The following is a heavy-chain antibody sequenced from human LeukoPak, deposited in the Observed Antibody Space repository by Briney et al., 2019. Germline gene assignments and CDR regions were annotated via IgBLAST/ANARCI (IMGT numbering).Heavy chain of an antibody. CDR1: GGSMSHFY. J-gene: IGHJ4*02. D-gene: IGHD4-17*01. V-gene: IGHV4-59*12. CDR2: FFLSGYT. Sequence: SETLSLTCTVSGGSMSHFYWIWIRHPPANGLDFLGHFFLSGYTYSNPSLKSRITISIDTSKNQFSLQLNSVTPDDTAVYYCARDRPSTVTTRHINYFDYWGQGTLVTVSS. CDR3: ARDRPSTVTTRHINYFDY.